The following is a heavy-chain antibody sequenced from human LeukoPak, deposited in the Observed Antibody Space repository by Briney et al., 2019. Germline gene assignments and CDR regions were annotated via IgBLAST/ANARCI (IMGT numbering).Heavy chain of an antibody. V-gene: IGHV3-21*01. D-gene: IGHD3-22*01. Sequence: HPAGTLRLSCAASGFTFSRYSMNWVRQAPGKGLEWVASISSTSTFIYSADSVKGRFTISTDSAKNSLFLQMNRLRAEDTAIYYCARDNFDSSDYPQTYYYYYMDVWGKGTTVTVSS. J-gene: IGHJ6*03. CDR1: GFTFSRYS. CDR3: ARDNFDSSDYPQTYYYYYMDV. CDR2: ISSTSTFI.